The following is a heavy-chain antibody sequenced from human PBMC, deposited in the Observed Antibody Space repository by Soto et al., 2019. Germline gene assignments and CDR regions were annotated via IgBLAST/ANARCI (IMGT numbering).Heavy chain of an antibody. CDR1: GGSISSYY. CDR3: ARGTYSSSPWFDP. Sequence: SETLSLTCTASGGSISSYYWSWIRQPPGKGLEWIGYIYYSVSTNYNPSLKSRVTISVDTSKNQFSLKLSSVTAADTAVYYCARGTYSSSPWFDPWGQGNMVTASS. D-gene: IGHD6-6*01. J-gene: IGHJ5*02. V-gene: IGHV4-59*01. CDR2: IYYSVST.